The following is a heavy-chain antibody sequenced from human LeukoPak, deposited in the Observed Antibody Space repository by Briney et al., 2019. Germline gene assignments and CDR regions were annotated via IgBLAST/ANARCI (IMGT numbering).Heavy chain of an antibody. CDR3: AKDLLRLSFDY. D-gene: IGHD2/OR15-2a*01. Sequence: GRSLRLSCAASGFTFSSYGMHWVRQAPGKGLEWVAVISYDGSNKYYADSAKGRFTISRDNSKNTLYLQMNSLRAEDTAVYYCAKDLLRLSFDYWGQGTLVTVSS. J-gene: IGHJ4*02. CDR1: GFTFSSYG. CDR2: ISYDGSNK. V-gene: IGHV3-30*18.